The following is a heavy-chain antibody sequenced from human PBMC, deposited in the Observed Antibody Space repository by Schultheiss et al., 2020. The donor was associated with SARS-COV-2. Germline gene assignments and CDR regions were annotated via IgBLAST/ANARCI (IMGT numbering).Heavy chain of an antibody. Sequence: GESLKISCAASGFTFSSYSMNWVRQAPGKGLEWVSAIGTAGDTYYPGSVKGRFTISRENAKNSLYLQMNSLKTEDTAVYYCTTVSDYDFWSGYSNNYYYYGMDVWGQGTTVTVSS. CDR1: GFTFSSYS. CDR2: IGTAGDT. CDR3: TTVSDYDFWSGYSNNYYYYGMDV. V-gene: IGHV3-13*01. D-gene: IGHD3-3*01. J-gene: IGHJ6*02.